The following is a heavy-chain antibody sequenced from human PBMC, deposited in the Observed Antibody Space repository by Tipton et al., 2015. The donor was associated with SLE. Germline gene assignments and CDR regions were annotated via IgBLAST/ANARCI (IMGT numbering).Heavy chain of an antibody. CDR3: ARDPGGYYRRVNGFDS. Sequence: TLSLTCTVSGGSMSDYFWSWIRQSPGKRLEWIAYIYSSGSAIYNPSLKSRVTISVDTSKNQFSLNVSSVTAADTAVYYCARDPGGYYRRVNGFDSWGPGTLVTVSS. CDR1: GGSMSDYF. J-gene: IGHJ4*02. CDR2: IYSSGSA. D-gene: IGHD2-15*01. V-gene: IGHV4-59*01.